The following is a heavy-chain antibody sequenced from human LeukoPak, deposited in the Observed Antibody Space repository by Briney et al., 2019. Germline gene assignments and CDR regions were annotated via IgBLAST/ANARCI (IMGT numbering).Heavy chain of an antibody. CDR3: ARDPNGYSSSSFDY. D-gene: IGHD6-13*01. CDR1: GYTFTSYG. Sequence: ASVKVSCKASGYTFTSYGISWVRQAPGQGLEWMGWISAYNGNTNYAQKLQGRVTMTTDTSTSIAYMELRSLRSDDTAVYYCARDPNGYSSSSFDYWGQGTLVTVSS. CDR2: ISAYNGNT. J-gene: IGHJ4*02. V-gene: IGHV1-18*01.